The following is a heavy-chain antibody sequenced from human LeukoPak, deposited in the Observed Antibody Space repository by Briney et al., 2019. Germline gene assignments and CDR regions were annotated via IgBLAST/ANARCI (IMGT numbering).Heavy chain of an antibody. J-gene: IGHJ3*02. D-gene: IGHD1-7*01. CDR3: ARENFMANSGTTFDI. CDR1: GASISSSSYY. Sequence: PSETLSLTCTVSGASISSSSYYWGWIRQPPGKGLEWIGSISYSGSTYYNPSLKSRVTISVDTSKNQFSLKLSSVTAADTAVYYCARENFMANSGTTFDIWGQGTMVSISS. CDR2: ISYSGST. V-gene: IGHV4-39*02.